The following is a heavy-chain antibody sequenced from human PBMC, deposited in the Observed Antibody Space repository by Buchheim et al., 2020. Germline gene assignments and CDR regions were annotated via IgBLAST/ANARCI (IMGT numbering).Heavy chain of an antibody. V-gene: IGHV3-23*01. CDR1: GFTFSSYA. J-gene: IGHJ6*02. Sequence: EVQLLESGGGLVQPGGSLRLSCAASGFTFSSYAMSWVRQAPGKGLEWVSAISGSGGSTYYADSVKGRFTISRDNSKNTLYLQMNSLRAEDTAVYYCAKATDSSSWYLGYYYGMDVWGQGTT. CDR3: AKATDSSSWYLGYYYGMDV. D-gene: IGHD6-13*01. CDR2: ISGSGGST.